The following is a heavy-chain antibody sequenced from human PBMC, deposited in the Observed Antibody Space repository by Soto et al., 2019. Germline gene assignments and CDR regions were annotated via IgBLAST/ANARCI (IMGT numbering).Heavy chain of an antibody. CDR2: ISAYNGNT. CDR3: AKTRDYYDSSGWGYYYYGMDV. J-gene: IGHJ6*02. V-gene: IGHV1-18*01. CDR1: GYTFSIYG. Sequence: GASVKVSCKASGYTFSIYGISWVRQAPGQGLEWMGWISAYNGNTNYAQKLQGRVTMTTDTSTSTAYMELRSLRSDDTAVYYCAKTRDYYDSSGWGYYYYGMDVWGQGTTVTVSS. D-gene: IGHD3-22*01.